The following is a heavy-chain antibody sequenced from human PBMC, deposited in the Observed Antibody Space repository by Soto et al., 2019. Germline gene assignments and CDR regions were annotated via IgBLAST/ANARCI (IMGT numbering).Heavy chain of an antibody. D-gene: IGHD3-9*01. CDR3: ARDGYYDILTGYLPY. Sequence: SVKVSCKASGGTFSSYASSWVRQAPGQGLEWMGGIIPIFGTANYAQKFQGRVTITADESTSTAYMELSSLRSEDTAVYYCARDGYYDILTGYLPYWGQGTLVTVSS. CDR2: IIPIFGTA. V-gene: IGHV1-69*13. CDR1: GGTFSSYA. J-gene: IGHJ4*02.